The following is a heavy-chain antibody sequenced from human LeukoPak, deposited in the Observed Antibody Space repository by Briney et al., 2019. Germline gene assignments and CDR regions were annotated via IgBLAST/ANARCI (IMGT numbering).Heavy chain of an antibody. V-gene: IGHV1-18*01. J-gene: IGHJ3*02. CDR1: GYTFTSYG. CDR3: ARDRADSSAYYYRAVEI. Sequence: ASVKFSCKASGYTFTSYGISWVRQAPGQGLEWMGWISAYNGNTNYAQKLQGRVTMTTDTSTGTAYMELRSLRSDDTAVYYCARDRADSSAYYYRAVEIWGQGTMVTVSS. CDR2: ISAYNGNT. D-gene: IGHD3-22*01.